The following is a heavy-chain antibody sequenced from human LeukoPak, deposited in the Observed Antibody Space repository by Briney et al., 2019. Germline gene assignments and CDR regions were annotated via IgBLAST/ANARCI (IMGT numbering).Heavy chain of an antibody. CDR3: ASGSSSPRAFDY. CDR1: GYTFTSYD. CDR2: MNPNSGNT. Sequence: ASVKVSCKASGYTFTSYDINWVRQATGQGLERMGWMNPNSGNTGYAQKFQGRVTITRNTSISTAYMELSSLRSEDTAVYYCASGSSSPRAFDYWGQGTLVTVSS. V-gene: IGHV1-8*03. J-gene: IGHJ4*02. D-gene: IGHD6-13*01.